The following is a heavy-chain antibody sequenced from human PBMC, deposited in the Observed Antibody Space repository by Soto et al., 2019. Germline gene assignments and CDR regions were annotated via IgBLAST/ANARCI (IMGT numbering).Heavy chain of an antibody. CDR3: ARGYRQSGYSSSWVFDY. Sequence: QVQLRESGPGLVKPSQTLSLTCTVSGGSINSGGYYWNWIRQHTGKGLAWIGYMYYSGSTYYNPFLRSRVIISADTSENHFSLKLSYVTAADTAVYFCARGYRQSGYSSSWVFDYWGQGTLVNVSS. V-gene: IGHV4-31*03. CDR1: GGSINSGGYY. D-gene: IGHD6-13*01. J-gene: IGHJ4*02. CDR2: MYYSGST.